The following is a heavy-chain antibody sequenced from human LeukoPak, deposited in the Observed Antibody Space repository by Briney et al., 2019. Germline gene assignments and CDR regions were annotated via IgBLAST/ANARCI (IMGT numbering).Heavy chain of an antibody. CDR1: GCTFTDYY. D-gene: IGHD7-27*01. CDR2: INPNSGGT. V-gene: IGHV1-2*06. J-gene: IGHJ4*02. Sequence: ASVKVSCEASGCTFTDYYMHWVRQAPGQGLEWMGRINPNSGGTNYAQKFQGRVTMTRDTSISTAYMELTRLTSDDTAVYFCARGPPNWGYDYWGPGTLVTVSS. CDR3: ARGPPNWGYDY.